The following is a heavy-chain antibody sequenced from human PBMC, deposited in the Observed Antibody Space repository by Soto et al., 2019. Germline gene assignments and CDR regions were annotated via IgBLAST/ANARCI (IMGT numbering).Heavy chain of an antibody. CDR1: GGSISSYY. CDR2: TYYSGST. Sequence: QVQLQESGPGLVKPSETLSLTCTVSGGSISSYYWSWIRQPPGKGLEWIGYTYYSGSTNYNPSLTSRVTISVDTSENQCSLKLSSVTAADTAVYYCARDYHSGGAFDIWGQGTMVTVSS. D-gene: IGHD6-19*01. J-gene: IGHJ3*02. V-gene: IGHV4-59*01. CDR3: ARDYHSGGAFDI.